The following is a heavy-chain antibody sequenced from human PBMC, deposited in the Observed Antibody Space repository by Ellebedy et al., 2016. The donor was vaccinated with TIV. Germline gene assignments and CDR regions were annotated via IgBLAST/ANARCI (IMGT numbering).Heavy chain of an antibody. D-gene: IGHD6-13*01. CDR3: ARGGAAGSSDYYYGMDV. V-gene: IGHV4-39*01. CDR2: LYYGGSA. Sequence: MPGGSLRLSCTVSGASISTFSDFWGWIRQPPGKGLEWIGSLYYGGSAYYNPSLKSRVTISVDRSKNQFSLNVTSVTAADTAVYYCARGGAAGSSDYYYGMDVWGQGTTVTISS. CDR1: GASISTFSDF. J-gene: IGHJ6*02.